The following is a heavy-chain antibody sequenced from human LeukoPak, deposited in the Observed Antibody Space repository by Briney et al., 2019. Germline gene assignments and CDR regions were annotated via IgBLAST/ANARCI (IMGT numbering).Heavy chain of an antibody. Sequence: ASVTVSCKASGYTFTSYGISWVRQAPGQGLEGMGWISAYNGNTNYAQKLQGRVTMTTDTSTSTAYMELRSLRSDDTAVYYCARADCSSTSCYEFDYWGQGTLVTVSS. J-gene: IGHJ4*02. CDR1: GYTFTSYG. CDR2: ISAYNGNT. V-gene: IGHV1-18*01. CDR3: ARADCSSTSCYEFDY. D-gene: IGHD2-2*01.